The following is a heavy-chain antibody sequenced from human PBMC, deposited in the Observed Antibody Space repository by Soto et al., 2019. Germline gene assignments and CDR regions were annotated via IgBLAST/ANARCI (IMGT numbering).Heavy chain of an antibody. CDR1: GFTSSSYV. Sequence: QVQLVESGGGVVQPGRSLRLSCEGSGFTSSSYVMHWVRQAPGKGLEWVALISFDGSKKNYADSVKGRFTISRDNSKNMMYLQMNSLRPEDTAVYYCARERKRITMIVMVQTFTTGAREPWSPSPQYYGMDVWGQGTTVTVSS. J-gene: IGHJ6*02. CDR2: ISFDGSKK. V-gene: IGHV3-30-3*01. D-gene: IGHD3-22*01. CDR3: ARERKRITMIVMVQTFTTGAREPWSPSPQYYGMDV.